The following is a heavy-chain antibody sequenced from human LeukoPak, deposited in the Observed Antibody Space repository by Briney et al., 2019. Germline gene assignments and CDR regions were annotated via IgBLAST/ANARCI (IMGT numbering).Heavy chain of an antibody. Sequence: GESLKISCKGSGYSFTSYWIGWVRQMPGGGLGWMGIIYPGDSDTRYSPSFQGQVTISADKSISTANLQWSSLKASDTAMYYCARRLRTDDAFDIWGQGTMVTVSS. CDR3: ARRLRTDDAFDI. V-gene: IGHV5-51*01. CDR1: GYSFTSYW. J-gene: IGHJ3*02. CDR2: IYPGDSDT.